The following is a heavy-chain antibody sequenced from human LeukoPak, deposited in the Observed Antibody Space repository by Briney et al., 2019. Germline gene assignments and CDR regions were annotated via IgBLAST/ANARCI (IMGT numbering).Heavy chain of an antibody. CDR2: IWYDGSNK. V-gene: IGHV3-33*08. J-gene: IGHJ6*02. Sequence: PGGSLRLSCAASGFTFSSYAVHWVRQAPGKGLEWVAVIWYDGSNKYYADSVKGRFTISRDNSKNTLYLQMNSLRAEDTAVYYCARDGDGSGYDPPSYYYYYYYGMDVWGQGTTVTVSS. CDR3: ARDGDGSGYDPPSYYYYYYYGMDV. CDR1: GFTFSSYA. D-gene: IGHD5-12*01.